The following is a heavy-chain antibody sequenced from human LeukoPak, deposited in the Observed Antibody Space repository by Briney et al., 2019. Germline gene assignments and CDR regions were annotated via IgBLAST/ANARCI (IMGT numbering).Heavy chain of an antibody. CDR2: IYPGDSET. J-gene: IGHJ6*02. V-gene: IGHV5-51*01. CDR1: GYSFTTYW. Sequence: GESLKIFCYGSGYSFTTYWVGWVRQMPGKGLEWMGTIYPGDSETRYSPSFQGQVTISADKSISTAYLQWSSLKASDTAMYYCARRSSAGSMDVWGQGTTVTVSS. CDR3: ARRSSAGSMDV. D-gene: IGHD6-13*01.